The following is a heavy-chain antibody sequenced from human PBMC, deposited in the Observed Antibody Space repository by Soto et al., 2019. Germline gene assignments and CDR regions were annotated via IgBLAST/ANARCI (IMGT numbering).Heavy chain of an antibody. D-gene: IGHD5-12*01. CDR3: AGGDSGYVNY. CDR1: GFTFSSYW. J-gene: IGHJ4*02. CDR2: VKSDGSYT. Sequence: EVQLVESGGGLVQPGGSLRLSCAASGFTFSSYWMHWVRQVPGKGLVWVSRVKSDGSYTTYTDSVKGRFTISRDNAKTTLYLQMNSLRAEDTAVYYCAGGDSGYVNYWGQGTLVTVSS. V-gene: IGHV3-74*01.